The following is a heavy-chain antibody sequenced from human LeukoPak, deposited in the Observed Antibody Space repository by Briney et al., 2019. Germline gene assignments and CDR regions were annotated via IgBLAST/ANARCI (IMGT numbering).Heavy chain of an antibody. CDR2: INHSGST. CDR3: ARAFSDIVVVPAAMSFDY. J-gene: IGHJ4*02. Sequence: SETLSLTCAVYGGSFSDYYWSWIRQPPGKGLQWIGEINHSGSTNYNPSLKSRVSISVDTSKNQFSLKLSSVTAADTAVYYCARAFSDIVVVPAAMSFDYWGQGTLVTVSS. V-gene: IGHV4-34*01. D-gene: IGHD2-2*01. CDR1: GGSFSDYY.